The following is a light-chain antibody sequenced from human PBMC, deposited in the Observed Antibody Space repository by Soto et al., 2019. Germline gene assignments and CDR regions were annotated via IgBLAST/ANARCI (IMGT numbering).Light chain of an antibody. Sequence: QSVLTQPPSASGTPGQRVTISCSGSSSSIGSNYVYWYQQFSGTVPKPLIYRNYRRPSGVPDRFSGSKSGTSASLAIRGLRSDDEADYYCAAWDDSLSSWVFGGGTQLTVL. CDR2: RNY. J-gene: IGLJ3*02. CDR3: AAWDDSLSSWV. CDR1: SSSIGSNY. V-gene: IGLV1-47*01.